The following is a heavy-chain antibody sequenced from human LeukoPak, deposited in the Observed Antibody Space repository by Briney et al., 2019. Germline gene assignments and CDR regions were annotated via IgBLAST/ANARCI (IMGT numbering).Heavy chain of an antibody. CDR2: ISYDGSNK. CDR3: AKFYDSSGYYYNYYGMDV. V-gene: IGHV3-30*18. J-gene: IGHJ6*02. Sequence: GGSLRLSCAASGFTFSSYGMHWVRQAPGKGLEWVAVISYDGSNKYYADSVKGRFTISRDNSKNTLYLQMNSLRAEDTAVYYCAKFYDSSGYYYNYYGMDVWGQGTTVTVSS. CDR1: GFTFSSYG. D-gene: IGHD3-22*01.